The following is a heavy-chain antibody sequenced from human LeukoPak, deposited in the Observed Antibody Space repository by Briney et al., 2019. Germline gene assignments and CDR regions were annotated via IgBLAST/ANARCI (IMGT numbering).Heavy chain of an antibody. CDR2: ISSSSSYI. CDR3: AIDRNPYDYVWGSYRHMTHAQDY. CDR1: GFTFSSYS. Sequence: GGSLRLSCAASGFTFSSYSMNWVRQAPGKGLEWVSSISSSSSYIYYADSVKGRFTISRDNSKNTLYLQTNSLRAEDSAVYYCAIDRNPYDYVWGSYRHMTHAQDYWGQGTLVTVSS. J-gene: IGHJ4*02. D-gene: IGHD3-16*02. V-gene: IGHV3-21*04.